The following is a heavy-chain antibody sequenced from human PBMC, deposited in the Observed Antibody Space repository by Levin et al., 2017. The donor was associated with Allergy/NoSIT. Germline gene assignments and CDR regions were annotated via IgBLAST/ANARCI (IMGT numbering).Heavy chain of an antibody. D-gene: IGHD5-18*01. J-gene: IGHJ6*02. CDR1: GFTFSSYG. V-gene: IGHV3-30*18. CDR3: AKDRGLWSIYGMDV. CDR2: ISYDGNNK. Sequence: GESLKISCAASGFTFSSYGMHWVRQAPGKGLEWVAVISYDGNNKYYADSVKGRFTISRDNSKNALYLQMNSLRVDDTAVYYCAKDRGLWSIYGMDVWGQGTTVTVSS.